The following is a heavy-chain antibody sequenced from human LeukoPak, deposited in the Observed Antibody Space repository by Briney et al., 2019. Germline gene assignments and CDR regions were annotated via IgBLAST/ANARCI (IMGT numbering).Heavy chain of an antibody. J-gene: IGHJ4*02. V-gene: IGHV3-21*01. CDR2: ISSSSTYI. Sequence: GGSLRLSCAASGFTFSSYSMNWVRQAPGKGLEWVSSISSSSTYIYYADSVKGRLTVSRDNAKSSLYLQMNSLRAEDTAVYFCASQYTSSRIFDDWGQGTLVTVSS. D-gene: IGHD6-13*01. CDR1: GFTFSSYS. CDR3: ASQYTSSRIFDD.